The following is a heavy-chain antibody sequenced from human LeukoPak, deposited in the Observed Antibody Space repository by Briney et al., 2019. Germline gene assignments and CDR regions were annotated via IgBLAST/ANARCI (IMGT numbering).Heavy chain of an antibody. V-gene: IGHV3-23*01. J-gene: IGHJ6*03. CDR1: GFTFSSYA. CDR3: ATQWLVPGYYYYMDV. Sequence: PGGSLRLSCAASGFTFSSYAMSWVRQAPGKGLEWVSAISGSGGSTYYADSVKGRFTISRDNSKNTLYLQMNSLRAEDTAVYYCATQWLVPGYYYYMDVWGKGTTVTVSS. D-gene: IGHD6-19*01. CDR2: ISGSGGST.